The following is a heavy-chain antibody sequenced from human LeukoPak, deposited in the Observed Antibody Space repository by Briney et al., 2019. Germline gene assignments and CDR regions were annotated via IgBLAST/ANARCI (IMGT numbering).Heavy chain of an antibody. CDR2: ISAYNGNT. Sequence: GASVKVSCKASGYTFTSYGISRVRQAPGQGLEWMGWISAYNGNTNYAQKLQGRVTMTTDTSTSTAYMELRSLRSDDTAVYYCARPLPPDYYDSSGLYYYYGMDVWGQGTTVTVSS. V-gene: IGHV1-18*01. J-gene: IGHJ6*02. CDR3: ARPLPPDYYDSSGLYYYYGMDV. D-gene: IGHD3-22*01. CDR1: GYTFTSYG.